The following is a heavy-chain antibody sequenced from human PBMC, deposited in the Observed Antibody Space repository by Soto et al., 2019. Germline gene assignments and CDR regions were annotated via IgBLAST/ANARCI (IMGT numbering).Heavy chain of an antibody. CDR3: ARHVSAMVRGLRPFFDY. J-gene: IGHJ4*02. V-gene: IGHV4-39*01. CDR1: GGSISSSSYY. CDR2: IYYSGST. D-gene: IGHD3-10*01. Sequence: SETLSLTCTVSGGSISSSSYYWGWIRQPPGKGLEWIGSIYYSGSTYYNPSLKSRVTISVDTSKNQFPLKLSSVTAADTAVYYCARHVSAMVRGLRPFFDYWGQGTLVTV.